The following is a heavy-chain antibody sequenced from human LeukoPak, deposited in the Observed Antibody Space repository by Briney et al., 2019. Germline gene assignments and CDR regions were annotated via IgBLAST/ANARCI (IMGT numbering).Heavy chain of an antibody. J-gene: IGHJ5*02. CDR3: ARSLSLSGNTNWFDP. Sequence: SETLSLTCAVYGGSFSGYYWSWIRQPPGKGLEWIGEINHSGSTNYNPSLKSRVTISVDTSKNQFSLKLNSVTAADTAVYYCARSLSLSGNTNWFDPWGQGTLVTVSS. V-gene: IGHV4-34*01. D-gene: IGHD1-26*01. CDR1: GGSFSGYY. CDR2: INHSGST.